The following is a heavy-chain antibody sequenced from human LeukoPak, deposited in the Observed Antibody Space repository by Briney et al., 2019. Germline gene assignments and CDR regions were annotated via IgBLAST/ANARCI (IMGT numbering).Heavy chain of an antibody. Sequence: GASVKVSCKASGYYFTGYYMHWVRQAPGQGLEWMGWINPNSGATNYAQEFQGRVTMTRDTSISTAYMELSRLTSDDTAVYYCASPLLQLDDLPYYMDVWGTGTTVSVSS. D-gene: IGHD6-6*01. CDR3: ASPLLQLDDLPYYMDV. CDR2: INPNSGAT. J-gene: IGHJ6*03. V-gene: IGHV1-2*02. CDR1: GYYFTGYY.